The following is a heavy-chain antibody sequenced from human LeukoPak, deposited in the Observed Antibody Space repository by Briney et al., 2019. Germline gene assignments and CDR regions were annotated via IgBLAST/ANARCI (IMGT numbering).Heavy chain of an antibody. V-gene: IGHV5-51*01. J-gene: IGHJ4*02. CDR1: GYSFTSYW. CDR3: ARRYDSSGLEYYFDY. D-gene: IGHD3-22*01. CDR2: IYPGDSDT. Sequence: KNGESLKISCKGSGYSFTSYWIGWVRQMPGKGLEWMGIIYPGDSDTRYSPSFQGQVTISADKSISTAYLQWSSLKASDTAVYYCARRYDSSGLEYYFDYWGRGTLVTVSS.